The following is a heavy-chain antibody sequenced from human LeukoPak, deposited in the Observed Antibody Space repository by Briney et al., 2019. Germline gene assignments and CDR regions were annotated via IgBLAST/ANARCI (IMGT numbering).Heavy chain of an antibody. CDR3: AKEGGDWGEGYFDY. CDR2: ISSSGGTI. CDR1: GFTFSDSY. J-gene: IGHJ4*02. V-gene: IGHV3-11*01. D-gene: IGHD7-27*01. Sequence: GGSLRLSCAASGFTFSDSYMSWIRQVRGKGLEWISYISSSGGTIYYADSVKGRFTISRDNAKNSLYLQMNSLRAEDTAVYYCAKEGGDWGEGYFDYWGQGTLVTVSS.